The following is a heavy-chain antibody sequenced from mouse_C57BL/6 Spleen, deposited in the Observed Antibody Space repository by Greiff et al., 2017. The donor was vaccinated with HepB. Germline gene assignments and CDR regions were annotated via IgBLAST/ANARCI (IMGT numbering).Heavy chain of an antibody. V-gene: IGHV1-39*01. D-gene: IGHD2-3*01. Sequence: EVKLMESGPELVKPGASVKISCKASGYSFTDYNMNWVKQSNGKSLEWIGVINPNYGTTSYNQKFKGKATLTVDQSSSTASMQLNSLTSEDSAVYYCARSIDGYYHFDVWGTGTTVTVSS. CDR1: GYSFTDYN. CDR2: INPNYGTT. CDR3: ARSIDGYYHFDV. J-gene: IGHJ1*03.